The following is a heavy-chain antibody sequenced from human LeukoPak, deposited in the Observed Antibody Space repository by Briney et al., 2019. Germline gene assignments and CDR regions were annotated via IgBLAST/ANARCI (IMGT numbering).Heavy chain of an antibody. CDR3: AREWDAFDI. V-gene: IGHV1-8*01. CDR2: MNPNSGNT. J-gene: IGHJ3*02. D-gene: IGHD2-8*01. Sequence: ASVKVSCKASGYTFINHDINWVRQATGQGLEWMGWMNPNSGNTGYAQKFQGRVTMTRNTSISTAYMELSSLRSEDTAVYYCAREWDAFDIWGQGTMVTVSS. CDR1: GYTFINHD.